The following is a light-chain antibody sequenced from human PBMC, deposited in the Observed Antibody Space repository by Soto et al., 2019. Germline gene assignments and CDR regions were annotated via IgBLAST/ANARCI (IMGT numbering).Light chain of an antibody. J-gene: IGLJ2*01. V-gene: IGLV3-1*01. CDR2: QDS. CDR3: QAWDSSTPVV. Sequence: SSELTQPPSVSVSPGQTASITCSGDKLGDKYACWYQQKPGQSPVLAIYQDSKRPSGIPERFSGFNCANTATLTISGTQAMGEADYYCQAWDSSTPVVFGGGTKLTVL. CDR1: KLGDKY.